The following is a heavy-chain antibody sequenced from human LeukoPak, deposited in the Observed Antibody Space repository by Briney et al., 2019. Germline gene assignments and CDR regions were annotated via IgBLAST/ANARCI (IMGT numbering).Heavy chain of an antibody. CDR1: GFTFSFYA. Sequence: GGSLRLSCAASGFTFSFYAMTWVRQAPGKGLEWVSAISDSGGSTYYADSMKGRFTISRDNSKNTLYLHMSSLRAEDTAVYYCARDEGYSSSSGWFDPWGQGTLVTVSS. V-gene: IGHV3-23*01. D-gene: IGHD6-13*01. CDR2: ISDSGGST. CDR3: ARDEGYSSSSGWFDP. J-gene: IGHJ5*02.